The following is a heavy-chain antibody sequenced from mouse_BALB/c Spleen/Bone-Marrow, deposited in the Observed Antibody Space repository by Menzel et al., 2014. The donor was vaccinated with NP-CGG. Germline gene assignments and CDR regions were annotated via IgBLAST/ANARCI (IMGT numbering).Heavy chain of an antibody. CDR2: INPESSTI. Sequence: EVMLVESGGGLVQPGGSLKLSCTASGFDFSRYWMSWVRQAPGKGLQWIGEINPESSTINYTPSLKDKFIISRDNAKNTLYLQMSEVRSEDTALYYCTRLTYYGLTDYWGQGTTLTVSS. D-gene: IGHD1-2*01. V-gene: IGHV4-1*02. CDR3: TRLTYYGLTDY. CDR1: GFDFSRYW. J-gene: IGHJ2*01.